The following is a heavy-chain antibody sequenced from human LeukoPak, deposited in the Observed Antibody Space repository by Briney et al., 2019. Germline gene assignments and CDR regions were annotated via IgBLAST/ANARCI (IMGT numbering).Heavy chain of an antibody. D-gene: IGHD3-16*01. Sequence: PSETLSLTCAVYGGTFSGYYWSWIRQPPGKGLEWIGYIYYSGSTNYNPSLKSRVTISVDSSKNQFSLKLSSVTAADTAVYYCARFGADEYYFDYWGQGTLVTVSS. V-gene: IGHV4-59*01. CDR1: GGTFSGYY. J-gene: IGHJ4*02. CDR3: ARFGADEYYFDY. CDR2: IYYSGST.